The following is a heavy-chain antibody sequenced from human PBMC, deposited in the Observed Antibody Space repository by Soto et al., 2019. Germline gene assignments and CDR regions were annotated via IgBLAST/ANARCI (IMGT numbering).Heavy chain of an antibody. D-gene: IGHD4-4*01. J-gene: IGHJ4*02. V-gene: IGHV4-34*01. CDR3: ARNNRYSNYVAY. Sequence: PSETLSLTCAVYGGSFSGYYWSWIRQPPGKGLEWIGEINHSGSTNYNPSLKSRVTISVDTSKNQFSLKLSSVTAADTAVYYCARNNRYSNYVAYWGQGTLVTVSS. CDR2: INHSGST. CDR1: GGSFSGYY.